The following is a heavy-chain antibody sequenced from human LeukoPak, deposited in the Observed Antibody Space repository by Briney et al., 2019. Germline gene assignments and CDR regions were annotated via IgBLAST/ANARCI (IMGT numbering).Heavy chain of an antibody. J-gene: IGHJ4*02. CDR2: ISSSSTYI. CDR1: GFSFSYYA. D-gene: IGHD3-22*01. CDR3: ARGFYHYFDSSGSSSFDY. V-gene: IGHV3-21*01. Sequence: KPGGSLRLSCAASGFSFSYYAMHWVRQAPGKGLEWVSSISSSSTYIYYADSVKGRFTISRDNAENSLSLQMNSLRAEDTAVYYCARGFYHYFDSSGSSSFDYWGQGTLVTVSS.